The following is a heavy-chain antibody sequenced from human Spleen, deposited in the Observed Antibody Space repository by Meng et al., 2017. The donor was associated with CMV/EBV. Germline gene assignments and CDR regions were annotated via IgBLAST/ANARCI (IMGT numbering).Heavy chain of an antibody. Sequence: SETLSLTCTVSGGSISSGDYYWSWIRQPPGKGLEWIGYIYYSGSTYYNPSLKSRVTISVDTSKNQFSLKLSSVTAADTAVYYCARVPVFGVVIRRYYYYGMDVWGQGTTVTVSS. V-gene: IGHV4-30-4*08. CDR2: IYYSGST. D-gene: IGHD3-3*01. CDR1: GGSISSGDYY. J-gene: IGHJ6*02. CDR3: ARVPVFGVVIRRYYYYGMDV.